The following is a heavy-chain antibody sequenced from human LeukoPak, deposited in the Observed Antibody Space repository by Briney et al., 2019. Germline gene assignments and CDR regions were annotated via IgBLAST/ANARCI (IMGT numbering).Heavy chain of an antibody. D-gene: IGHD6-19*01. CDR2: IKQDGSEK. V-gene: IGHV3-7*01. J-gene: IGHJ4*02. CDR1: GLTFSSYW. CDR3: ARGKIAVAGTGGFDY. Sequence: QSGGSLRLSCAASGLTFSSYWMSWVRQAPGKGLEWVANIKQDGSEKYYVDSVKGRFTISRDNAKNSLYLQMNSLRAEDTAVYYCARGKIAVAGTGGFDYWGQGTLVTVSS.